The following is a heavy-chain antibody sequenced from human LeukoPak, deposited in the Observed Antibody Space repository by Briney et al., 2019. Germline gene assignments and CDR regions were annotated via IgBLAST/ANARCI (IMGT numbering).Heavy chain of an antibody. V-gene: IGHV3-23*01. CDR1: GFTFSSYA. Sequence: TGGSLRLSCAASGFTFSSYAMTWVRQAPGKGLEWVSAISGDGDSTYYADSVKGRFTISRDNSKNTLYLQMNSLRAEDTAVYFCAISKRNYYDGWYFDYWGRGTLVTVSS. CDR2: ISGDGDST. CDR3: AISKRNYYDGWYFDY. D-gene: IGHD3-22*01. J-gene: IGHJ4*02.